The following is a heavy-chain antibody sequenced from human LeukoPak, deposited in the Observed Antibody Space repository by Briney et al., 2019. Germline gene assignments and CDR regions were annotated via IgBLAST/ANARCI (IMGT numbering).Heavy chain of an antibody. Sequence: SETLSLTCTVSDGSVSSSNYYWGWIRQPPGKGLEWIGSIYYSGSTYYNPSLKSRVTISVDTSKNQFSLKLSSVTAADTAVYYCASQTGDGTDYWGQGTLVTVSS. V-gene: IGHV4-39*01. D-gene: IGHD7-27*01. J-gene: IGHJ4*02. CDR2: IYYSGST. CDR1: DGSVSSSNYY. CDR3: ASQTGDGTDY.